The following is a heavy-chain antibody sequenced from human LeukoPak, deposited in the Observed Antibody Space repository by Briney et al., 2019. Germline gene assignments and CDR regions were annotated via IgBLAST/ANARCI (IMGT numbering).Heavy chain of an antibody. V-gene: IGHV3-53*01. CDR3: TRSVSGSYPIVH. CDR2: IYSNGST. J-gene: IGHJ4*02. Sequence: GGSLRLSCAASGFTVRTDYMTWVRQAPGKGLEWVSIIYSNGSTYYADSVRGRFSISRDNSKNTVYLQMNSLRAEDTAVYYCTRSVSGSYPIVHWGQGTLVTVSS. D-gene: IGHD1-26*01. CDR1: GFTVRTDY.